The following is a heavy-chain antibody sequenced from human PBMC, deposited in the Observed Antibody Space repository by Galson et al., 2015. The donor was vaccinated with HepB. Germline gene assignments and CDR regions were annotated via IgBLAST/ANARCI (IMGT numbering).Heavy chain of an antibody. CDR2: INAGNGNT. Sequence: CKASGYTFTSYAVHWVRQAPGQSLEWMGWINAGNGNTKYSQKFQGRVTIIRDTSASTTYMELSSLRSEDTAVYYCARDRASMAYFHGLDVWGQGTTVTVSS. CDR1: GYTFTSYA. J-gene: IGHJ6*02. D-gene: IGHD2/OR15-2a*01. V-gene: IGHV1-3*01. CDR3: ARDRASMAYFHGLDV.